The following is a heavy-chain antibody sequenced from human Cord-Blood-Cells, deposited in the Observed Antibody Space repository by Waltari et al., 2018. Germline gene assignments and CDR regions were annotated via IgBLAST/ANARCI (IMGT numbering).Heavy chain of an antibody. D-gene: IGHD6-6*01. CDR2: INLSGST. CDR3: ARFLSGQLSIDY. V-gene: IGHV4-34*01. CDR1: GGSFSGYY. Sequence: QVQLQQWGAGLLKPSETLSLTCAVYGGSFSGYYWSWIRQPPGKGLEWIGEINLSGSTNYNPSLKSRVTISVDTSKNQFSLKLSSVTAADTAVYYCARFLSGQLSIDYWGQGTLVTVSS. J-gene: IGHJ4*02.